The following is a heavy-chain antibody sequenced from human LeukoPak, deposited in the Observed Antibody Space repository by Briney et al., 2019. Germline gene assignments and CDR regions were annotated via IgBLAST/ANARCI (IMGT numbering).Heavy chain of an antibody. D-gene: IGHD4-23*01. V-gene: IGHV3-9*01. CDR2: ISWNSGSI. CDR3: AKDIAYDYGVNHGGVFDY. J-gene: IGHJ4*02. Sequence: PGRSLRLSCAASGFTFDDYAMHWVRQAPGKGLEWVSGISWNSGSIGYADSVKGRFTISRDNAKNSLYLQMNSLRAEDTALYYCAKDIAYDYGVNHGGVFDYWGQGTLVTVSS. CDR1: GFTFDDYA.